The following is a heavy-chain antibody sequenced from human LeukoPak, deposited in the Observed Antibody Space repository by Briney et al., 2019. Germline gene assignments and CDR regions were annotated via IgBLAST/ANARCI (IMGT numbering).Heavy chain of an antibody. CDR1: GFTFSSYG. CDR2: IRYDGSNK. CDR3: AKGVETSTTGELPYYFDY. D-gene: IGHD3-10*01. V-gene: IGHV3-30*02. Sequence: PGGSLRLSCAASGFTFSSYGMHWVRQAPGKGLEWVAFIRYDGSNKYYADSVKGRFTISRDNSKNTLYLQMTSLRTEDTAVYYCAKGVETSTTGELPYYFDYWGQGTLVTVSS. J-gene: IGHJ4*02.